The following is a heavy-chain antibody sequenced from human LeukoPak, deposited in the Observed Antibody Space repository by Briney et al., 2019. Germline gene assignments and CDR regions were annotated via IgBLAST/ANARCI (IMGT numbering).Heavy chain of an antibody. CDR1: GGTFSSYA. CDR3: ARVSYYDSSGYSTHYYCYGMDV. CDR2: IIPIFGTA. D-gene: IGHD3-22*01. V-gene: IGHV1-69*01. Sequence: GSSVKVSCKASGGTFSSYAISWVRQAPGQGLEWMGGIIPIFGTANYAQKFQGRVTITADESTSTAYMELSSLRSEDTAVYYCARVSYYDSSGYSTHYYCYGMDVWGQGTTVTVSS. J-gene: IGHJ6*01.